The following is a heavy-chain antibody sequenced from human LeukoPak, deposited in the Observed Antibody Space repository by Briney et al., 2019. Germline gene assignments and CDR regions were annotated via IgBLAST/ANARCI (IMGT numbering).Heavy chain of an antibody. D-gene: IGHD6-19*01. V-gene: IGHV3-33*01. CDR2: IWYDGSNK. Sequence: GGSLRLSCAASGFTFSSYGMHWVRQAPGKGLEWVAVIWYDGSNKYYADSVKGRFTISRDNSKNTLYLQMNSLRAEDTAVYYCARDAIPVALDYWGQGTLVTVSS. CDR1: GFTFSSYG. CDR3: ARDAIPVALDY. J-gene: IGHJ4*02.